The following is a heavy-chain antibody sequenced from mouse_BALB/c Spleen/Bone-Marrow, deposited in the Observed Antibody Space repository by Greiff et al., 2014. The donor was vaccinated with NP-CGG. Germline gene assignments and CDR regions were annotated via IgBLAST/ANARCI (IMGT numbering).Heavy chain of an antibody. J-gene: IGHJ3*01. CDR2: IDPSDSET. CDR1: GYTFTRYW. Sequence: VQLQQSGAEVVKPGAPVKLSCKASGYTFTRYWMHWVRQRPGRGLEWIGKIDPSDSETHYNHKFKDKATLTVDKSSSTAYIQLSSLTSEDSAVYFCARSGGNYVAWFVYWGQGTLVTVSP. D-gene: IGHD2-1*01. V-gene: IGHV1-69*02. CDR3: ARSGGNYVAWFVY.